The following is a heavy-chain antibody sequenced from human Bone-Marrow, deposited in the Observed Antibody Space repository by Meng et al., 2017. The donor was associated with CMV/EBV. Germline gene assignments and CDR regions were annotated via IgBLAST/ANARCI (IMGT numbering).Heavy chain of an antibody. J-gene: IGHJ6*02. V-gene: IGHV4-59*12. CDR2: IYYSGST. D-gene: IGHD1-7*01. CDR1: GGSISSYY. CDR3: ARAGDNWNYNYGMDV. Sequence: GSLRLSCTVSGGSISSYYWSWIRQPPGKGLEWIGYIYYSGSTNYNPSLKSRVTISVDTSKNQFSLKLSSVTAADTAVYYCARAGDNWNYNYGMDVWGQGTTVTVSS.